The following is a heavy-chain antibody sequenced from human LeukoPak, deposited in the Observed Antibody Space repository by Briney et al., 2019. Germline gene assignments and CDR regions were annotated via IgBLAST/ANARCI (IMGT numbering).Heavy chain of an antibody. Sequence: SETLSLTCAVYSEPFRGFYWTWIRQPPGKGLEWIGEINHGGTTRYNPSLKSRLTISVDTSKNQLSLSLRSMTAADAAVYYCARGVFFGGRDQYIWVDAWGQGTLVTVSS. V-gene: IGHV4-34*01. D-gene: IGHD4-23*01. CDR2: INHGGTT. CDR3: ARGVFFGGRDQYIWVDA. J-gene: IGHJ5*02. CDR1: SEPFRGFY.